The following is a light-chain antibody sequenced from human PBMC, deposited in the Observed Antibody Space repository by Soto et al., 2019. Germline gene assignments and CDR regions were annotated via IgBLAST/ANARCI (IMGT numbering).Light chain of an antibody. CDR2: GAS. Sequence: EIVLTQSPGTLSLSPGERATLSCRASQSVSTTYVAWYQQKPGQAPRLLIYGASSRATGIPARFSGSGSGTEFTLTISSLQSEDFAVYYCQQYNNWPRTFGQGTKVDIK. J-gene: IGKJ1*01. V-gene: IGKV3D-15*01. CDR3: QQYNNWPRT. CDR1: QSVSTT.